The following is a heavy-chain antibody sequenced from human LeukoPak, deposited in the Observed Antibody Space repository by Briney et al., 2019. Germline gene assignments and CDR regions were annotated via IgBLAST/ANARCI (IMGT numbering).Heavy chain of an antibody. D-gene: IGHD4-17*01. CDR3: AASPSTVTTLPPDY. V-gene: IGHV1-58*02. Sequence: SVKVSCKASGFTYTSSAMQWVRQARGQRLEWIGWIVVGSGNTNYAQKFQERVTITRDMSTSTAYMELSSLRSEDTAVYYCAASPSTVTTLPPDYWGQGTLVTVSS. CDR1: GFTYTSSA. CDR2: IVVGSGNT. J-gene: IGHJ4*02.